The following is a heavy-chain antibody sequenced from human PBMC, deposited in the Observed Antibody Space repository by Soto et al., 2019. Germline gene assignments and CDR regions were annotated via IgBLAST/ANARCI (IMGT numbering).Heavy chain of an antibody. CDR2: ISYSVIT. CDR1: GGSISSGDYY. CDR3: ARDSGYVFR. Sequence: QVQLQESGTGLVKPSQTLSLPCTVSGGSISSGDYYWSWIRQHPGKGLEWIGYISYSVITDYNPSLKSRVTISVDTSKNQFSLKLSSVTAADTAVYYCARDSGYVFRWGQGTLVTVSS. V-gene: IGHV4-30-4*01. D-gene: IGHD5-12*01. J-gene: IGHJ4*02.